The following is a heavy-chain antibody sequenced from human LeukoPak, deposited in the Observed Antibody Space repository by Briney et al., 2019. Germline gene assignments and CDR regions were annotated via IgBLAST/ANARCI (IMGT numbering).Heavy chain of an antibody. Sequence: SETLSLTCAVYGGSFSGYYWSWIRQPPGKGLEWIGEIIHSGSTNYNPSLKSRVTISVDTSKNQFSLKLSSVTAADTAVYYCAGEYYDFWSGYYVDYWGQGTLVTVSS. CDR1: GGSFSGYY. CDR2: IIHSGST. D-gene: IGHD3-3*01. CDR3: AGEYYDFWSGYYVDY. J-gene: IGHJ4*02. V-gene: IGHV4-34*12.